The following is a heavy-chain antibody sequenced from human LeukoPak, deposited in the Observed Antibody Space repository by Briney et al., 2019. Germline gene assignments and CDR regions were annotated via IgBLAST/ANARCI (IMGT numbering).Heavy chain of an antibody. CDR2: ISSSSSYI. CDR1: GFTFSSYS. D-gene: IGHD5-18*01. V-gene: IGHV3-21*01. J-gene: IGHJ6*02. Sequence: GGSLRLSCAASGFTFSSYSMNWVRQAPGKGLEWVSSISSSSSYIYYADSVKGRFTISRDNAKNSLYLQMNSLRAEDTAVYYCARNLGYSYGYYYYSMDVWGQGTTVTVSS. CDR3: ARNLGYSYGYYYYSMDV.